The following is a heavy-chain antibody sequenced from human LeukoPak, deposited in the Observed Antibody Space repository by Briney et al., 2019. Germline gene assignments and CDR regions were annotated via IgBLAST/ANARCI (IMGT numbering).Heavy chain of an antibody. D-gene: IGHD1-26*01. CDR1: GYTFTGYY. CDR3: ARDLGGVSGSYLLFDY. V-gene: IGHV1-2*02. CDR2: INPNSGGT. Sequence: ASVKVSCKASGYTFTGYYMHWVRQAPGQGLEWMGWINPNSGGTNYAQKFQGRVTMTRDTSISTAYMELSRLRSDDTAVYYCARDLGGVSGSYLLFDYWGQGTLVTVSS. J-gene: IGHJ4*02.